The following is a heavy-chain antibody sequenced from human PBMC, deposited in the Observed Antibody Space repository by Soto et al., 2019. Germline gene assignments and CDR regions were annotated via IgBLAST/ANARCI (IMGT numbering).Heavy chain of an antibody. J-gene: IGHJ4*02. D-gene: IGHD5-12*01. Sequence: GESLKISCMASGYSFSTYWIAWVRQRPGKGLDWMGIIYPGDPDTRYSPSFQGQVTISVDNSIDTAYLEWTTLRASDSAMYYCARHSLATQPGDYWGQGTRVTVSS. CDR3: ARHSLATQPGDY. V-gene: IGHV5-51*01. CDR1: GYSFSTYW. CDR2: IYPGDPDT.